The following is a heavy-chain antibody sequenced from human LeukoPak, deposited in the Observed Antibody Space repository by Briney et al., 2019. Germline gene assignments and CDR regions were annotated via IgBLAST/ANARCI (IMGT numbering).Heavy chain of an antibody. V-gene: IGHV3-66*01. Sequence: GGSLRLSCAASGFTFSSYSMNWVRQAPGKGLEWVSVIYSGGSTYYADSVKGRFTISRDNSKNTLYLQMNSLRAEDTAVYYCAREMATITAPYFDYWGQGTLVTVSS. CDR1: GFTFSSYS. CDR3: AREMATITAPYFDY. J-gene: IGHJ4*02. D-gene: IGHD5-24*01. CDR2: IYSGGST.